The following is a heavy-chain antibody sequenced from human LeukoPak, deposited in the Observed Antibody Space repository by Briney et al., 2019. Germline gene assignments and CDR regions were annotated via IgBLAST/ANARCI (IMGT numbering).Heavy chain of an antibody. V-gene: IGHV4-59*01. D-gene: IGHD1-26*01. CDR3: ARDAGSPPPLYYSYGMDV. CDR1: GGSISSYY. Sequence: SETLSLTCTVSGGSISSYYWSWIRQPPRKGLEWIGYIYNSGSTNYNPSLKSRVTISVDTSKNQFSLKLSSVTAADTAVYYCARDAGSPPPLYYSYGMDVWGQGNTVTVSS. J-gene: IGHJ6*02. CDR2: IYNSGST.